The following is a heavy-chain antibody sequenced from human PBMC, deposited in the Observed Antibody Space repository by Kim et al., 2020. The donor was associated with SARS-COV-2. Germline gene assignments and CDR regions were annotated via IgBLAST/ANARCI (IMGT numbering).Heavy chain of an antibody. J-gene: IGHJ4*02. V-gene: IGHV3-49*02. CDR3: TSDGSGSYYNVAADY. Sequence: ASGKGRFTISRDDSKSIAYLQMNSLKTEDTAVYYCTSDGSGSYYNVAADYWGQGTLVTVSS. D-gene: IGHD3-10*01.